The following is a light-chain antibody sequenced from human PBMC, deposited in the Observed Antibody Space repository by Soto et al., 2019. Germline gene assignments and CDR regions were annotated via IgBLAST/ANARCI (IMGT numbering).Light chain of an antibody. J-gene: IGLJ1*01. Sequence: VVTQPPSVSAAPGQKVTISCSGSSSNIGNNYVSWYQQLPGTAPKLLIYDNNKRPSGIPDRFSGSKSGTSATLGITGLQTGDEADYYCGTWDSSLSAYVFGTGTKLTVL. V-gene: IGLV1-51*01. CDR1: SSNIGNNY. CDR2: DNN. CDR3: GTWDSSLSAYV.